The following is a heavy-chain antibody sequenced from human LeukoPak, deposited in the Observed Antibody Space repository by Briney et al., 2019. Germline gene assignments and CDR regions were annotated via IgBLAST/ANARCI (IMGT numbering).Heavy chain of an antibody. CDR1: GFTFSSYA. Sequence: PGGSLRLSCAASGFTFSSYAMHWVRQAPGKGLEWVAVISYDGSNKYYADSVKGRFTISRDNSKNTLYLQMNSLRAEDTAVYYCARDGYDSSGYYYGPYFDYWGQGTLVTVSS. D-gene: IGHD3-22*01. CDR3: ARDGYDSSGYYYGPYFDY. CDR2: ISYDGSNK. J-gene: IGHJ4*02. V-gene: IGHV3-30-3*01.